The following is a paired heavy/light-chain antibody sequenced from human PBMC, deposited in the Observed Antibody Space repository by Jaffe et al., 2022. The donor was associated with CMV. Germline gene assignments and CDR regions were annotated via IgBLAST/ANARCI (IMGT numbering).Heavy chain of an antibody. CDR1: GYTFTGFY. J-gene: IGHJ6*02. D-gene: IGHD3-9*01. CDR2: INPHTGDT. CDR3: ARQNDLLTGPLYYYYNGLDV. Sequence: QGQMMQSGAEVREPGASVRVSCQTSGYTFTGFYIHWVRRAPGQGLEWLGWINPHTGDTNFAQSFQGRVILTRDTSINTASLELMNLRSDDTAVYYCARQNDLLTGPLYYYYNGLDVWGQGTTVTVSS. V-gene: IGHV1-2*02.
Light chain of an antibody. CDR2: NNN. Sequence: QSVLSQPPSASGTPGQRITISCSGSNFNIGNYPVNWYQFLPGTAPKLLVYNNNERPSGVPDRFAGSKSGTSASLAIRGLQSEDEAEYFCATWDDSLDGPVVFGGGTTVTVL. CDR1: NFNIGNYP. J-gene: IGLJ2*01. CDR3: ATWDDSLDGPVV. V-gene: IGLV1-44*01.